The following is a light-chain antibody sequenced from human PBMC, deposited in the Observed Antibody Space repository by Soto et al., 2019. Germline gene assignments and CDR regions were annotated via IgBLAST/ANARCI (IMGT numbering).Light chain of an antibody. CDR3: QTWGTGIPV. V-gene: IGLV4-69*01. CDR2: LNSDGSH. Sequence: QSLLTQSPSASASLGASVKLTCTLSSGHSSYAIAWHQQQPEKGPRYLMKLNSDGSHSKGDGIPDRFSGSSSGAERYLTISSLQSEDEADYYCQTWGTGIPVFGGGTKVTVL. CDR1: SGHSSYA. J-gene: IGLJ2*01.